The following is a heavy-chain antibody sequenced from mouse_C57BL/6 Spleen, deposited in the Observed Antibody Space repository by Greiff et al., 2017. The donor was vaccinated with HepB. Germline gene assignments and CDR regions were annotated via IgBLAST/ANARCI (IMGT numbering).Heavy chain of an antibody. J-gene: IGHJ1*03. D-gene: IGHD2-3*01. V-gene: IGHV2-5*01. CDR1: GFSLTSYG. CDR3: AKGDYDGGRYFDV. CDR2: IWRGGST. Sequence: VQLQQSGPGLVQPSQSLSITCTVSGFSLTSYGVHWVRQSPGKGLEWLGVIWRGGSTDYNAAFMSRLSITKDNSKSQVFFKMNSLQADDTAIYYCAKGDYDGGRYFDVWGTGTTVTVSS.